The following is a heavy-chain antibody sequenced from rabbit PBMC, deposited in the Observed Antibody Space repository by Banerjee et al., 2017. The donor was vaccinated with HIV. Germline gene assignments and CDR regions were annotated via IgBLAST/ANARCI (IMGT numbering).Heavy chain of an antibody. CDR2: ISYGGST. CDR1: GFDFSSYG. V-gene: IGHV1S21*01. J-gene: IGHJ6*01. CDR3: ARGRWYYGMDL. Sequence: EQLKETGGGLVQPGGSLTLSCKASGFDFSSYGISWVRQAPGKGLEWIGYISYGGSTVNASWAKGRFTISKTSTTVDLKMTSLTAADTATYFCARGRWYYGMDLWGPGTLVTVS.